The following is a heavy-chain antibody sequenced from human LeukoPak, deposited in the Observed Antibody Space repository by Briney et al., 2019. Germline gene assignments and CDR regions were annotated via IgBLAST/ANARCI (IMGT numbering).Heavy chain of an antibody. CDR2: ISGSGGST. CDR3: AKESGSYYYGMDV. Sequence: GGSLRLSCAASGFTFSSYAMSWVRQAPGKGLEWVSAISGSGGSTYYADSVKGRFTISRVNSKNTLYLQMISLRAEDTAVYYFAKESGSYYYGMDVWGQGTTVTVSS. CDR1: GFTFSSYA. J-gene: IGHJ6*02. V-gene: IGHV3-23*01. D-gene: IGHD1-26*01.